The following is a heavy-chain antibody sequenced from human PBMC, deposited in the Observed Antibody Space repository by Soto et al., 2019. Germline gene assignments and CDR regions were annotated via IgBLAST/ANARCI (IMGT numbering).Heavy chain of an antibody. J-gene: IGHJ6*02. V-gene: IGHV4-59*01. D-gene: IGHD3-10*01. Sequence: SETLSLTCTVSGGSISSYYWSWIRQPPGKGLEWIGYIYYSGSTNYNPSLRSRVTISVDTSKNQFSLKLSSVTAADTAVYYCARDLEFFAHDYYGSGSRAVYYYGMDVWGQGTTVTVSS. CDR1: GGSISSYY. CDR2: IYYSGST. CDR3: ARDLEFFAHDYYGSGSRAVYYYGMDV.